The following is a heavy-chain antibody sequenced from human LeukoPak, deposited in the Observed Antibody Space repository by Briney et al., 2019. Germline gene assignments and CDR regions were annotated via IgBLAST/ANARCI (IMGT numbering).Heavy chain of an antibody. J-gene: IGHJ4*02. V-gene: IGHV3-74*01. CDR3: AKMFLKLGADY. Sequence: GGSLRLSCAASGFTFSNYWMHWVRQAPGKGLVWVSRINSDGINTSYADSVKGRFTISRDNAKNTLNLQMNSLKTEDTAVYYCAKMFLKLGADYWGQGTLVTVSS. CDR1: GFTFSNYW. D-gene: IGHD3-16*01. CDR2: INSDGINT.